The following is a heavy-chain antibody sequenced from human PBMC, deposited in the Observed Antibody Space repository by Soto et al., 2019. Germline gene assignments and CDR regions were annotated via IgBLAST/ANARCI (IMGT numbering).Heavy chain of an antibody. CDR3: VRSGNNFGGVI. CDR1: VFSISNYF. D-gene: IGHD3-16*01. CDR2: LFSSGRS. V-gene: IGHV4-59*12. J-gene: IGHJ4*02. Sequence: PSETXSLTCSFSVFSISNYFCTWVRQPPGKGVEWIAYLFSSGRSIYNSSLRSRVTISVDTSKNQFSLNLSSVTAADTAVYYCVRSGNNFGGVIWGQGIPVTVSS.